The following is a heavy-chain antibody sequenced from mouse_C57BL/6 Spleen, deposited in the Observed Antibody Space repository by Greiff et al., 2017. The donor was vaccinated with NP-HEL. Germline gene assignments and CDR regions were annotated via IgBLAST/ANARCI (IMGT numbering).Heavy chain of an antibody. D-gene: IGHD2-4*01. J-gene: IGHJ3*01. CDR3: TRAKDYDGFAY. Sequence: EVKLVESGEGLVKPGGSLKLSCAASGFTFSSYAMSWVRQTPEKRLEWVAYISSGGDYIYYADTVKGRFTISRDNARNTLYLQMSSLKSEDTAMYYCTRAKDYDGFAYWGQGTLVTVSA. CDR2: ISSGGDYI. V-gene: IGHV5-9-1*02. CDR1: GFTFSSYA.